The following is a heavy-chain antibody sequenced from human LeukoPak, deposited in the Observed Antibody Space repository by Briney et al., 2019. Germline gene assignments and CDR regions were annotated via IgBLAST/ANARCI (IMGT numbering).Heavy chain of an antibody. V-gene: IGHV3-21*01. CDR1: GFTFSSYS. CDR2: ISSSSSYI. D-gene: IGHD3-10*01. Sequence: GGSLRLSCAASGFTFSSYSMNWVRQAPGKGLEWVSSISSSSSYIYYADSVKGRFTISRDNAKNSLYLQMNSLRAEDTAVYYCARDGTPYGSGSYYDYWGQGTLVTVSS. J-gene: IGHJ4*02. CDR3: ARDGTPYGSGSYYDY.